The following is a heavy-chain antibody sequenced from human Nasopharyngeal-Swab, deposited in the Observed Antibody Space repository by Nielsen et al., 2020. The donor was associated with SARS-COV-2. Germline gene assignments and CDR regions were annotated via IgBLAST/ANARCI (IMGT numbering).Heavy chain of an antibody. Sequence: ASVKVSCQAPGYTFTSCGISWERQDAGQGLEWMGWISAYNGNTNYAQKLQGRVTMTTDTSTSTAYMELRSLRSDDTAVYYCARVGPDIVVVVAAAPDYWGQGTLVTVSS. CDR3: ARVGPDIVVVVAAAPDY. CDR1: GYTFTSCG. V-gene: IGHV1-18*01. CDR2: ISAYNGNT. D-gene: IGHD2-15*01. J-gene: IGHJ4*02.